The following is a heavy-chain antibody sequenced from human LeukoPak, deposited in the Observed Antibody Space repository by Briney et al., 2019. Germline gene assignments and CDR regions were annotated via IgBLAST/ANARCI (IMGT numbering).Heavy chain of an antibody. V-gene: IGHV3-23*01. D-gene: IGHD3-10*01. CDR2: ITTTVGDT. CDR1: GFTLTDYA. J-gene: IGHJ4*02. CDR3: AKRPYGSGGGHFDH. Sequence: GGSLRLSCVASGFTLTDYAMTWVRQPPGRRLEWVSTITTTVGDTHYADSVKGRSTVSRDDSKGTLFLQMNSLRAEDTGVYYCAKRPYGSGGGHFDHWGQGTLAIVSS.